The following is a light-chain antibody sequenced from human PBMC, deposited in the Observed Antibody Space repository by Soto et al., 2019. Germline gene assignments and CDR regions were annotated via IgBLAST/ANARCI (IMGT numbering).Light chain of an antibody. CDR3: QQYDNWPPIT. CDR2: DAS. Sequence: EIVLTQSPATLSLSPGERATLSCSSSQSVSSYLAWYQQKPGQAPRLLIYDASNRAPGIPARFSGSGSGTDFTLTISSLETEDFAVYYCQQYDNWPPITFGQGTRLEIK. CDR1: QSVSSY. J-gene: IGKJ5*01. V-gene: IGKV3-11*01.